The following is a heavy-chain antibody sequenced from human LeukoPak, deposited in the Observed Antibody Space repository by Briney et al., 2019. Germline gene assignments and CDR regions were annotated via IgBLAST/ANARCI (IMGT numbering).Heavy chain of an antibody. Sequence: GGSLRLSCAASGFTFSSYWMSWVRQAPEKGLEWVANIKQDGSEKYYVDSVKGRFTISRDNAKNTIYLQMNSLRAEDTALYYCAKAAAAPGFDFWGQGTLVTVSS. J-gene: IGHJ4*02. D-gene: IGHD6-13*01. CDR2: IKQDGSEK. CDR1: GFTFSSYW. V-gene: IGHV3-7*03. CDR3: AKAAAAPGFDF.